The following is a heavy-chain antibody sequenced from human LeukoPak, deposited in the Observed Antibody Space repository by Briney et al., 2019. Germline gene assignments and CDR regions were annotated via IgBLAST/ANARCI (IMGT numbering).Heavy chain of an antibody. CDR3: ARGEILERLGDVFYI. D-gene: IGHD3-3*01. V-gene: IGHV3-48*01. CDR2: ISSSSTI. Sequence: GGSLRLSCAASGVTFSSYSMNWVRQAPGKGLEWVSYISSSSTIYYADSVKGRFTISRDNAKNSLYLQMNSLRAEDTGVVYCARGEILERLGDVFYIWGQGTMVTVSS. CDR1: GVTFSSYS. J-gene: IGHJ3*02.